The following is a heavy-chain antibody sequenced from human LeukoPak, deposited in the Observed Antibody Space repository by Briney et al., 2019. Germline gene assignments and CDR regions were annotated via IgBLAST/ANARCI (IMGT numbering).Heavy chain of an antibody. D-gene: IGHD2-2*01. CDR1: GFTFSSYG. CDR2: IWYDGSNK. CDR3: AKGGGEEVVVVPAAIASYCYMDV. Sequence: GGSLRLSSAASGFTFSSYGMHWVRQAPGKGLEWVAVIWYDGSNKYYADSVKGRFTISRDNSKNTLYLQMNSLRAEDTAVYYCAKGGGEEVVVVPAAIASYCYMDVWGKGTTVTVSS. J-gene: IGHJ6*03. V-gene: IGHV3-33*06.